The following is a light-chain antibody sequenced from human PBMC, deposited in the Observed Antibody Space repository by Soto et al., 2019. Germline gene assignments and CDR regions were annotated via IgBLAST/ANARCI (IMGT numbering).Light chain of an antibody. V-gene: IGKV3-20*01. J-gene: IGKJ2*01. CDR3: QQYGSSPYT. CDR2: GAS. CDR1: QSVSSSY. Sequence: EIVLTQSPGTLSLSPGERATLSCRASQSVSSSYLAWYQQKPGQAPRLLIYGASSRATGIPDRFSGSGSGTDFTLTISRLEPEDFPVYFCQQYGSSPYTFGQGTKPEIK.